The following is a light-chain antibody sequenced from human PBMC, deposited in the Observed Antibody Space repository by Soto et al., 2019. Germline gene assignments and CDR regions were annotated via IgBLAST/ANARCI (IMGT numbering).Light chain of an antibody. J-gene: IGLJ1*01. Sequence: QSALTQPASVSGSPRQSITISCTGASSDVGSYTYVSWYQQHPGKAPKLMIYEVNNRPSGVSNRFSGSKSGNTASVTISGLQAEDEADYYCSSYTSSSTLYVFGTGTKVTVL. CDR2: EVN. V-gene: IGLV2-14*01. CDR3: SSYTSSSTLYV. CDR1: SSDVGSYTY.